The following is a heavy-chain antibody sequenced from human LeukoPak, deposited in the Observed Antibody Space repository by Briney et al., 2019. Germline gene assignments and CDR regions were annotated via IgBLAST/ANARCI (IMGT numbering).Heavy chain of an antibody. V-gene: IGHV3-30*18. J-gene: IGHJ4*02. CDR2: ISYDGCIK. D-gene: IGHD2-15*01. CDR3: ANPPGYCSGGSCYSGPNFDY. CDR1: GFTFSNYG. Sequence: PGGSLRPSCAASGFTFSNYGMHWVRQAPGKRLEWVAAISYDGCIKYYAASVKGRFTISRENSKNTLYLQMNSLRAEDTAVYYCANPPGYCSGGSCYSGPNFDYWGQGTLVTVSS.